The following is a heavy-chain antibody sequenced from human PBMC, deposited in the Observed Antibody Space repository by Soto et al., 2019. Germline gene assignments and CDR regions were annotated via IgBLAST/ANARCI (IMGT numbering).Heavy chain of an antibody. CDR2: IIPIFGTA. V-gene: IGHV1-69*06. J-gene: IGHJ4*02. D-gene: IGHD2-15*01. Sequence: QVQLVQSGAEVKKPGSSVKVSCKASGGTFSSYAISWVRQAPGQGLEWMGGIIPIFGTANYAQKFQGRVTITADKSTSTDYLELSSLRSEDTAVYYCATLQDSSAPAPGFDYWGQGTLVTVSS. CDR3: ATLQDSSAPAPGFDY. CDR1: GGTFSSYA.